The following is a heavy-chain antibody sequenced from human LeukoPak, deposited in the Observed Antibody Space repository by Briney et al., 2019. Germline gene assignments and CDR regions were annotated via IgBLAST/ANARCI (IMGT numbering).Heavy chain of an antibody. Sequence: QPGRSLRLSCVASGFVFSSCAMYWVRQAPGKGLEWVAVISHDGTIEYYTDSVKGRFTISRDNSKNRLYLQMNSLRAEDTAVYYCARDSVTGCSGGSCYYSNGMDVWGQGTTVTVSS. CDR1: GFVFSSCA. J-gene: IGHJ6*02. D-gene: IGHD2-15*01. V-gene: IGHV3-30*04. CDR3: ARDSVTGCSGGSCYYSNGMDV. CDR2: ISHDGTIE.